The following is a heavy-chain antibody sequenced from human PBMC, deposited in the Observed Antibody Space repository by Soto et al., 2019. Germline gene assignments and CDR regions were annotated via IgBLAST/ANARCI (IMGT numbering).Heavy chain of an antibody. V-gene: IGHV5-51*01. J-gene: IGHJ6*02. CDR3: ARISGAGKYSYGMDV. D-gene: IGHD6-13*01. Sequence: PGESLKISCKGSGYSFTSYWIGWVRQMPGKGLEWMGIIYPGDSDTRYSPSFQGQVTISADKSISTAYLQWSSLKASDTAMYYCARISGAGKYSYGMDVLGQGTTFTVSS. CDR2: IYPGDSDT. CDR1: GYSFTSYW.